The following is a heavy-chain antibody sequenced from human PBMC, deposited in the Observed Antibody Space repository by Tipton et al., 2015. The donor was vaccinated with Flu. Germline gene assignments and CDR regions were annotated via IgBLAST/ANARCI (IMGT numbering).Heavy chain of an antibody. V-gene: IGHV3-53*01. D-gene: IGHD3-3*01. CDR2: IYSGGST. J-gene: IGHJ6*02. Sequence: QLVQSGGGLIQPGGSLRLSCAASGFTVSSNYMSWVRQAPGKGLEWVSVIYSGGSTYYADSVKGRFTISRDNSKNTLYLQMNSLRAEDTAVYYCARALSLYDFWSGYSNYGMDVWGQGTTVTVSS. CDR1: GFTVSSNY. CDR3: ARALSLYDFWSGYSNYGMDV.